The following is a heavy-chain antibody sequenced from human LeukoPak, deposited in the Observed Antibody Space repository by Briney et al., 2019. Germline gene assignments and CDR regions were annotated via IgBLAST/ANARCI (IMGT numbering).Heavy chain of an antibody. CDR3: ARVVVGATPSPKLTGLIDY. V-gene: IGHV4-34*01. J-gene: IGHJ4*02. CDR2: INHSGST. D-gene: IGHD1-26*01. CDR1: GRSLSGYY. Sequence: SETLSLTCAVYGRSLSGYYWSWIRQPPGKGLERIGEINHSGSTNYNPSLKSRITISVDTSKNQFSLKLSSVTAADTAVYYCARVVVGATPSPKLTGLIDYWGQETLVTVSS.